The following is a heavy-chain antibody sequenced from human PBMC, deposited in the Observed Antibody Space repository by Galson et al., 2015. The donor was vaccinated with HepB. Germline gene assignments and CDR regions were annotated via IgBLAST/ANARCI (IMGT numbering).Heavy chain of an antibody. CDR2: INPNSGGT. V-gene: IGHV1-2*02. Sequence: SVKVSCKASGYTFTDYYIHWVRQAPGQGLEWMGWINPNSGGTNYAQKFQDRVTMTRDTSITTAHMELSRLTSDDTAIYYCARDVPANYFYYGMDVWGQGTTVTVSS. CDR1: GYTFTDYY. J-gene: IGHJ6*02. CDR3: ARDVPANYFYYGMDV.